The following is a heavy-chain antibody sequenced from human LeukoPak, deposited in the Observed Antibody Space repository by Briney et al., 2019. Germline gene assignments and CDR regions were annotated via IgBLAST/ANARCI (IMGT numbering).Heavy chain of an antibody. Sequence: SRTLSLTCAVSGASISISNWWSWIRQPPGKGLEWIGEISHSGRTNYNPSLKSRVTISADNSKNQFSLKLSSVTAADTAVYYCARSGTTGDSVMALYWGQGNLVTVSS. CDR1: GASISISNW. V-gene: IGHV4-4*02. CDR2: ISHSGRT. D-gene: IGHD7-27*01. J-gene: IGHJ4*02. CDR3: ARSGTTGDSVMALY.